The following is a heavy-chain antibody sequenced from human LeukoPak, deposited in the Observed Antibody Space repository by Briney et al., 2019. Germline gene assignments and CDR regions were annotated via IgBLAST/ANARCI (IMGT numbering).Heavy chain of an antibody. CDR3: ARGIAAAGTWFDP. J-gene: IGHJ5*02. CDR2: ISSSSSYI. Sequence: GGSVRLSCAASGFTFSSYSMNWVRQAPGKGLEWVSSISSSSSYIYYADSVKGRFTISRDNAKNSLYLQMNSLRAEDTAVYYCARGIAAAGTWFDPWGQGTLVTVSS. D-gene: IGHD6-13*01. CDR1: GFTFSSYS. V-gene: IGHV3-21*01.